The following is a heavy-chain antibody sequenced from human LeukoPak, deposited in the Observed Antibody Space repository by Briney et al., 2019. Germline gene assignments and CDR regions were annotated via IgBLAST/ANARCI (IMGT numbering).Heavy chain of an antibody. D-gene: IGHD6-13*01. V-gene: IGHV3-53*01. Sequence: GGSLRLSCAASGFTVSSNHMSWVRQGPGKGLEWVSVIYRGGSTYYADSVKGRFTISTDNSKNTLYLQMNSLRAEDTAVYYCASHSSSWYGFDYWGQGTLVTVSS. CDR3: ASHSSSWYGFDY. J-gene: IGHJ4*02. CDR2: IYRGGST. CDR1: GFTVSSNH.